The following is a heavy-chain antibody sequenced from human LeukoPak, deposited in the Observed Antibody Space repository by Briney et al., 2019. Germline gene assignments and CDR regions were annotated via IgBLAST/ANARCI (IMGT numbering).Heavy chain of an antibody. CDR2: IYTSGST. D-gene: IGHD4-17*01. V-gene: IGHV4-4*07. CDR1: GGSISSYY. Sequence: PSETLSLTCTVSGGSISSYYWSWVRQPAGKGLEWIGRIYTSGSTNYNPSLKSRVTMSVDTSKNQFSLKLSSVTAADTAVYYCARVSHDYVDFPFDYWGQGTLVTVSS. CDR3: ARVSHDYVDFPFDY. J-gene: IGHJ4*02.